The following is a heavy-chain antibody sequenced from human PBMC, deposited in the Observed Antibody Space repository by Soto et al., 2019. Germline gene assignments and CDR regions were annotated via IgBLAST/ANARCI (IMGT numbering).Heavy chain of an antibody. CDR3: ARDERFLEWFNALGIDY. D-gene: IGHD3-3*01. Sequence: GGSLRLSCAASGFTFSSYGMHWVRQAPGKGLEWVAVIWYDGSNKYYADSVKGRFTISRDNSKNTLYLQMNSLRAEDTAVYYCARDERFLEWFNALGIDYWGQGTLVTVSS. CDR1: GFTFSSYG. V-gene: IGHV3-33*01. J-gene: IGHJ4*02. CDR2: IWYDGSNK.